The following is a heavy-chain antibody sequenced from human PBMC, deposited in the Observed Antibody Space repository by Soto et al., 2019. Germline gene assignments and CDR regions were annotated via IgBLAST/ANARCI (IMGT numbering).Heavy chain of an antibody. J-gene: IGHJ4*02. CDR1: GYTFTSYG. CDR2: ISAYNGNT. V-gene: IGHV1-18*01. CDR3: ARDSTYCSSTSCRFLFDY. Sequence: ASVKVSCKASGYTFTSYGISWVRQAPGQGLEWMGWISAYNGNTSYAQKLQGRVTMTTDTSTSTAYMELRSLRSDDTAVYYCARDSTYCSSTSCRFLFDYWGQGTLVTVSS. D-gene: IGHD2-2*01.